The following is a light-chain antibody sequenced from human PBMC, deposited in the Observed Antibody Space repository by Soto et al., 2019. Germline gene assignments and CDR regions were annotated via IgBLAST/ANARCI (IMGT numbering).Light chain of an antibody. V-gene: IGLV2-14*01. Sequence: QSALTQPASVSGSPGQSITISCSGTSSDVGSYNFVSWYQQHPGKAPKLMIYDVTIRPSGVSNRFSGSKSGNTASLTISGLQSEDEGDYYCTSFPTSHTHGFGTGTKRTVL. CDR3: TSFPTSHTHG. CDR2: DVT. J-gene: IGLJ1*01. CDR1: SSDVGSYNF.